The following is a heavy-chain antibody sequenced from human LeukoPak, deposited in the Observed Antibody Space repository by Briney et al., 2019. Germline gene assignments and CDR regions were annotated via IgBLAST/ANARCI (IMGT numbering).Heavy chain of an antibody. CDR3: VKWTGYGMN. D-gene: IGHD3/OR15-3a*01. CDR1: GFTFSSQS. V-gene: IGHV3-23*01. J-gene: IGHJ4*02. Sequence: PGGSLRLSCAASGFTFSSQSMTWVRQAPGKGLEWVSGISGGGDNTYYGDSVKGRFTISRDNSKSTMYLQINSLRVEDTAVYYCVKWTGYGMNWGQGTLVTVSS. CDR2: ISGGGDNT.